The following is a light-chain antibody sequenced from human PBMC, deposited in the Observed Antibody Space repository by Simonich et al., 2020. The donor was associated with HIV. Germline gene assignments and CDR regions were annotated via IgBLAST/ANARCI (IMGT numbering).Light chain of an antibody. CDR3: QQYYTTPPT. Sequence: DIVMTQSPDSLAVSLGERATINCKSSRNILYSSNNKNYLAWYQQRPGQPPNLLIYWASTRESGVPDRFSASGSGTDFTLTISSLQAEDVAVYYCQQYYTTPPTFGQGTKVEIK. CDR1: RNILYSSNNKNY. V-gene: IGKV4-1*01. J-gene: IGKJ1*01. CDR2: WAS.